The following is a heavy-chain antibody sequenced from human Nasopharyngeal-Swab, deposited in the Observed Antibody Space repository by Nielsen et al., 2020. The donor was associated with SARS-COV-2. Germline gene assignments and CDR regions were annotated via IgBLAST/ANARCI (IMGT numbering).Heavy chain of an antibody. CDR2: IYYSGST. CDR1: GGSISSSSYY. V-gene: IGHV4-39*06. CDR3: ARVAVVVSYYYYGMDV. J-gene: IGHJ6*02. D-gene: IGHD2-15*01. Sequence: GSLRLSCTVSGGSISSSSYYWVWIRQPPGKGLEWIGSIYYSGSTYYNPSLKSRVTISVDTSKNQFPLKLSSVTAADTAVYYCARVAVVVSYYYYGMDVWGQGTTVTVSS.